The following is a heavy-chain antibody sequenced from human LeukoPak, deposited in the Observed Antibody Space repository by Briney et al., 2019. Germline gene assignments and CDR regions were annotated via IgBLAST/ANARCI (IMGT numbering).Heavy chain of an antibody. D-gene: IGHD6-19*01. Sequence: GGSLRLSCAASGFTFDDYAMHCVRQAPGKGLKWGSGISWSSGTIDYADSVKGRFTISRDNAKNSLYLQMNSLRVEDTALYYCAKRLGSSGWGFDFWGQGTLVTVSS. CDR3: AKRLGSSGWGFDF. J-gene: IGHJ4*02. V-gene: IGHV3-9*01. CDR2: ISWSSGTI. CDR1: GFTFDDYA.